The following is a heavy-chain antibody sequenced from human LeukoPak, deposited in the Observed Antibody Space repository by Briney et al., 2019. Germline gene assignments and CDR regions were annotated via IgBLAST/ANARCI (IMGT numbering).Heavy chain of an antibody. CDR2: INPNSGGT. V-gene: IGHV1-2*02. CDR3: AREKVLRYLGSFDY. D-gene: IGHD3-9*01. Sequence: ASVKVSCKASGYTFTGYYMHWVRQAPGQGLEWMGWINPNSGGTNYAQKFQGRVTMTRDTSISTAYMELSRLRSDDTAVYYCAREKVLRYLGSFDYWGQGTLVTVSS. J-gene: IGHJ4*02. CDR1: GYTFTGYY.